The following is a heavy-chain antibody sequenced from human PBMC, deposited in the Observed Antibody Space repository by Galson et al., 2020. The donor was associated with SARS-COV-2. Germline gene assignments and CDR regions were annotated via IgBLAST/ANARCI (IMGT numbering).Heavy chain of an antibody. D-gene: IGHD6-19*01. Sequence: GGSLRLSCEETTLTFSDHAMHWVRQAPGKGLEWVAQIFFDGSEKYYGDSVRGRFTISRDSSKNTVYLEMNNLRVDDTAVYYCARDGQSSRGWAFDYWGQGTLLTVSS. CDR2: IFFDGSEK. V-gene: IGHV3-33*01. J-gene: IGHJ4*02. CDR1: TLTFSDHA. CDR3: ARDGQSSRGWAFDY.